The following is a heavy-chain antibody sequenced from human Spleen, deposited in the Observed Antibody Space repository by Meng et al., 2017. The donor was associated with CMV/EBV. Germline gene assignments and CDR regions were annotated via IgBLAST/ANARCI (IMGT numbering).Heavy chain of an antibody. CDR1: GDTFSSYG. Sequence: SVKVSCKASGDTFSSYGISWVRQAPGQGLEWMGGIIPLLDIANYAQKFLGRVTITADKSTSKVYMELSSLRSEDTAVYYCARDDFLTLPPLALGYYYGIDVWGQGTTVTVSS. CDR3: ARDDFLTLPPLALGYYYGIDV. J-gene: IGHJ6*02. CDR2: IIPLLDIA. V-gene: IGHV1-69*10. D-gene: IGHD3/OR15-3a*01.